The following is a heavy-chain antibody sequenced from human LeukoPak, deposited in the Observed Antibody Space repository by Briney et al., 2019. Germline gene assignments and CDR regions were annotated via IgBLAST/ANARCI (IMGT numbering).Heavy chain of an antibody. CDR3: ARGGGLDV. CDR1: GFTFSSYW. Sequence: GGSLRLSCAASGFTFSSYWMNWARQAPGKGLEWVASINHNGNVNYYVDSVKGRFTISGDNAKNSLYLQMSNLRAEDTAVYFCARGGGLDVWGQGATVTVSS. J-gene: IGHJ6*02. D-gene: IGHD3-16*01. V-gene: IGHV3-7*03. CDR2: INHNGNVN.